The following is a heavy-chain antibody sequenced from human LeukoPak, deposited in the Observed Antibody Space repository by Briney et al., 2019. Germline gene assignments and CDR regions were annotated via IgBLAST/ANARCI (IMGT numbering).Heavy chain of an antibody. CDR3: ARRRIYSGYDD. CDR1: GGSISSGSYY. Sequence: PSQTLSLTCTVSGGSISSGSYYWSWIRQPAGKGLEWIGRIYTSGSTNYNPSLKSRVTISVDTSKNQFSLKLSSVTAADTAVYYCARRRIYSGYDDWGQGTLVTVSS. J-gene: IGHJ4*02. D-gene: IGHD5-12*01. CDR2: IYTSGST. V-gene: IGHV4-61*02.